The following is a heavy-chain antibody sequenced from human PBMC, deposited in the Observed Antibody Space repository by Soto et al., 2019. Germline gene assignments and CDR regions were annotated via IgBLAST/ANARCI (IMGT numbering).Heavy chain of an antibody. CDR1: GYTFTSYD. V-gene: IGHV1-8*01. Sequence: ASVKVSCKASGYTFTSYDINWVRQATGQGLEWMGWMNPNSGNTGYAQKFQGRVTMTRNTSISTAYMELSSLRSEDTAVYYCARGLSSGWYDIGYYYYGMDVWGQGTTVTVS. CDR3: ARGLSSGWYDIGYYYYGMDV. CDR2: MNPNSGNT. D-gene: IGHD6-19*01. J-gene: IGHJ6*02.